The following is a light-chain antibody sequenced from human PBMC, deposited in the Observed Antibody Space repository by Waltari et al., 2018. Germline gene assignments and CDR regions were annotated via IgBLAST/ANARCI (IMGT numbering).Light chain of an antibody. Sequence: DIVMTQSPDSLAVSLGERATINCKSSQSLFYSSNSKNYLAWYQQKPGQSPKLLIYWAATRESGVPDRFSGSGSGTDFTLTISTLQAEDVAVYYCHQYYSLFTFGPGTKVYIK. CDR1: QSLFYSSNSKNY. CDR3: HQYYSLFT. J-gene: IGKJ3*01. V-gene: IGKV4-1*01. CDR2: WAA.